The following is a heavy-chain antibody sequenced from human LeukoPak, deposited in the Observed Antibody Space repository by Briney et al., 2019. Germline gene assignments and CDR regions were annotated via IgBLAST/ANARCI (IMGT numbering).Heavy chain of an antibody. Sequence: SETLSLTCTVSGYSISSGYYWGWIRQPPGKGLEWIGSIYHSGSTYYNPSLKSRVTISVDTSENQFSLKLSSVTAADTAVYYCARVEFYYMDVWGKGTTVTVSS. J-gene: IGHJ6*03. CDR1: GYSISSGYY. CDR2: IYHSGST. V-gene: IGHV4-38-2*02. D-gene: IGHD1-1*01. CDR3: ARVEFYYMDV.